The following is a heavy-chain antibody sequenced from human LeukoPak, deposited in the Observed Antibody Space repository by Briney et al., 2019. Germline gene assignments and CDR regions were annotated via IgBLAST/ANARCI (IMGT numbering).Heavy chain of an antibody. CDR3: AKDLAVAGV. D-gene: IGHD6-19*01. CDR1: GFTFSSYT. V-gene: IGHV3-23*01. Sequence: GESLRLSCAASGFTFSSYTMSWVRQAPGKGLACVSTISGNGGSTYYADSVKGRLTISRDNSKNTLYLQMNSLRADDTAVYYCAKDLAVAGVWGQGTLVTVSS. J-gene: IGHJ4*02. CDR2: ISGNGGST.